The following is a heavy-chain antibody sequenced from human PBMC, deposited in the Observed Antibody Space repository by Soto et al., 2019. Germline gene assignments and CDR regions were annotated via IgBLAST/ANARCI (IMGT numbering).Heavy chain of an antibody. D-gene: IGHD1-26*01. CDR3: AKGSGNYWAFDY. Sequence: QVHLVESGGGVVQPGRSLRLSCAASGFNFSTYGMHWVRQAPGKGLEWVAFISNDGSNKYYADSVKGRFTISRDNSKNTLYLQMNSLRAEDTAVYYCAKGSGNYWAFDYWGQGTLVTVSS. V-gene: IGHV3-30*18. CDR1: GFNFSTYG. J-gene: IGHJ4*02. CDR2: ISNDGSNK.